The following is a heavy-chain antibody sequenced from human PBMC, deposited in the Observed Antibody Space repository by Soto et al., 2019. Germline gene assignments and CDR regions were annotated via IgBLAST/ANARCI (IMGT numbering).Heavy chain of an antibody. V-gene: IGHV3-23*01. CDR1: GCTYSSYA. CDR3: AKGRIAVAAPYNWFDP. CDR2: ITGGADNT. D-gene: IGHD6-19*01. J-gene: IGHJ5*02. Sequence: EVKLLESGGGLVQPGGSLRLSCVASGCTYSSYAMSWVRQAPRKGLEWVSTITGGADNTHYADSVKGRFTISRVNSKNTLSLQMNSLRVEDTAVYHCAKGRIAVAAPYNWFDPWGQGTLVTVSS.